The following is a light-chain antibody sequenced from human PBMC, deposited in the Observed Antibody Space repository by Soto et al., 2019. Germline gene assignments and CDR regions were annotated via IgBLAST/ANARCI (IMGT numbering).Light chain of an antibody. J-gene: IGKJ2*01. V-gene: IGKV1-39*01. CDR3: QQSYSTPQT. CDR2: AAS. CDR1: QSIRSY. Sequence: DIQMTQSPSSLSASVGDRVTITCRASQSIRSYLNWYQQKPGEAAKLLIYAASSLQSGVPSRFSGSGSGTDFTLTISSLQPEDFATYYCQQSYSTPQTFGQGTQLEIK.